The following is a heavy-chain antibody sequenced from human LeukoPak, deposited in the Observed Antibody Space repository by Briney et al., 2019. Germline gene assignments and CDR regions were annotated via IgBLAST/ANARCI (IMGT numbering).Heavy chain of an antibody. CDR1: GYTFTDYY. CDR2: INPSDGGT. CDR3: ARDANWNPPYYFDY. D-gene: IGHD1-20*01. J-gene: IGHJ4*02. Sequence: ASVKVSCKAAGYTFTDYYMHWVRQAPGQGLEWIGLINPSDGGTTYSKKFQGRVTVTRDTSTSTVYMELSSLRSEDTAVFYCARDANWNPPYYFDYWGQGTLVTVSS. V-gene: IGHV1-46*01.